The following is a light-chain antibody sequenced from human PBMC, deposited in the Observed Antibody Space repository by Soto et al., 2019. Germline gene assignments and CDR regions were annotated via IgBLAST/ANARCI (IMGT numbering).Light chain of an antibody. CDR1: SSDVGRYNY. V-gene: IGLV2-14*01. CDR2: DVT. J-gene: IGLJ1*01. CDR3: SSYTSSTTPYV. Sequence: QSALTQPASVSGSPGQSITISCTGTSSDVGRYNYVSWYQQHPVKAPKLMIYDVTNRPSGVSDRFSGSKSGNTASLTISGLQAEDEDDYYCSSYTSSTTPYVFGTGTKLTVL.